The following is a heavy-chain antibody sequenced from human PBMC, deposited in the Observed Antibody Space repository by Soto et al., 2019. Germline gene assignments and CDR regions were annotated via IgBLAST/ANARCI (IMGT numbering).Heavy chain of an antibody. CDR3: AREKSCSGRHETDDYYYGMDV. J-gene: IGHJ6*02. CDR1: GGTFSSYA. CDR2: IIPIFGTA. Sequence: QVQLVQSGAEVKKPGSSVKVSCKASGGTFSSYAISWVRQAPGQGLEWMGGIIPIFGTANYAQKFQGRVTITADESTSTAYMELSSLRAEDTAVYYCAREKSCSGRHETDDYYYGMDVWGQGTTVTVSS. D-gene: IGHD3-10*02. V-gene: IGHV1-69*01.